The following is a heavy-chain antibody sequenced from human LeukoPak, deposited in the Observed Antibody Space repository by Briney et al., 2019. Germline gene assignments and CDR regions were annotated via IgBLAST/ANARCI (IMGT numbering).Heavy chain of an antibody. CDR3: AKGGEL. CDR2: ISWNSGSI. CDR1: GFTFDDYA. D-gene: IGHD3-16*01. Sequence: SGGSLRLSCAASGFTFDDYAMHWVRQAPGKGLEWVSGISWNSGSIGYADSVKGRFTISRDNAKNSLYLQMNSLRAEDTALYYCAKGGELGGQGTLVTVSS. V-gene: IGHV3-9*01. J-gene: IGHJ4*02.